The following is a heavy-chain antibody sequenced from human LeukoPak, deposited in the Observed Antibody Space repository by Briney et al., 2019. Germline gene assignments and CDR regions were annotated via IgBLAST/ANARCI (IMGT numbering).Heavy chain of an antibody. CDR2: IIPIFGTA. CDR3: ARASSGYYYVGRGDFDY. Sequence: SVKVSCKASGGTFSSYAISWVRQAPGQGLEWMGGIIPIFGTANYAQKFQGRVTITADESTSTAYMELSSLRSEDTAVYYCARASSGYYYVGRGDFDYWGQGTLVTVSS. V-gene: IGHV1-69*01. D-gene: IGHD3-22*01. J-gene: IGHJ4*02. CDR1: GGTFSSYA.